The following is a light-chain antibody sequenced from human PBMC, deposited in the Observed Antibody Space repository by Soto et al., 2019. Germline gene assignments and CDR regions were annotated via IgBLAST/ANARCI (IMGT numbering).Light chain of an antibody. CDR2: GAS. V-gene: IGKV3-20*01. Sequence: EIWLTQSPGTLSLSPGERATLSCRASQSVSSSYLAWYQQKPGQAPRLLIYGASSRATGIPARLSGSGSGTDFTLTINSLTSEDSAVYYCQQYNTWWTFGQGTKVDIK. J-gene: IGKJ1*01. CDR3: QQYNTWWT. CDR1: QSVSSSY.